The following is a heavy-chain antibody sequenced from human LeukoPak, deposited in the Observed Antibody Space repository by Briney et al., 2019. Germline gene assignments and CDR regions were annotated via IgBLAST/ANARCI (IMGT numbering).Heavy chain of an antibody. CDR2: VNPNSGDT. V-gene: IGHV1-2*02. CDR3: ARSLPPAAGNNWFDP. Sequence: GASVKVSCKASGYTITSFHINWVRQAPGQGFEWMGWVNPNSGDTNYAQKFQGRVTMTRDTSISTAYMELSRLRSDDTAVYYCARSLPPAAGNNWFDPWGQGTLVTVSS. CDR1: GYTITSFH. J-gene: IGHJ5*02. D-gene: IGHD6-25*01.